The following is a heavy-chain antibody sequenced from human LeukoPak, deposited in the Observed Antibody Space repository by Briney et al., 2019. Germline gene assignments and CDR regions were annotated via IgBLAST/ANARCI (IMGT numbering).Heavy chain of an antibody. J-gene: IGHJ6*03. CDR1: GFTVSSNY. Sequence: GGSLRLSCAASGFTVSSNYMSWVRQAPGKGLEWVSVIYSGGSTYYADSVKGRFTISRDNSKNTLYLQMNSLRAEDTAVYYCAATAMVTFATYYYYYMDVWGKGTTVTISS. CDR3: AATAMVTFATYYYYYMDV. CDR2: IYSGGST. D-gene: IGHD5-18*01. V-gene: IGHV3-66*01.